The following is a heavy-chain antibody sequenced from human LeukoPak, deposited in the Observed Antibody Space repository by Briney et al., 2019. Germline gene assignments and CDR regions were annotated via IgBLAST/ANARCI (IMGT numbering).Heavy chain of an antibody. CDR3: ASLVGSWGCSSTSCSYGMDV. Sequence: ASVKVSFKASGYTFTSYGISWVRQAPGQGLEWMGIINPSGGSTSYAQKFQGRVTMTRDTSTSTVYMELSSLRSEDTAVYYCASLVGSWGCSSTSCSYGMDVWGQGTTVTVSS. J-gene: IGHJ6*02. D-gene: IGHD2-2*01. V-gene: IGHV1-46*01. CDR2: INPSGGST. CDR1: GYTFTSYG.